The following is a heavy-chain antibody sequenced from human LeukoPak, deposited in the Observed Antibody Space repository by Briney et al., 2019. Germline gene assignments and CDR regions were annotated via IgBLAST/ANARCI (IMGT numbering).Heavy chain of an antibody. CDR1: GYPFTDYY. J-gene: IGHJ5*02. CDR3: AREGYCSSTSCYDETGNWFDP. V-gene: IGHV1-2*02. CDR2: INPNSGDT. D-gene: IGHD2-2*01. Sequence: ASVKVSCKASGYPFTDYYMHWVRQAPGQGLEWMGWINPNSGDTNYAQNFQGRVTMTRDTSISTAYMELSRLRSDDTAVYYCAREGYCSSTSCYDETGNWFDPWGQGTLVTVSS.